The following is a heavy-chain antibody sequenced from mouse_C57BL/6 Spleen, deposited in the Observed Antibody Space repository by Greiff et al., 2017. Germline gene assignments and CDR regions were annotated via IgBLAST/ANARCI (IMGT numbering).Heavy chain of an antibody. D-gene: IGHD2-5*01. J-gene: IGHJ2*01. CDR1: GYTFTSYW. Sequence: VQLQQPGAELVRPGTSVKLSCKASGYTFTSYWMHWVKQRPGQGLEWIGVIDPSDSYTNYNQKFKGKATLTVDTSSSTAYMPLSSLTSEDSAVYYCARERNSNYGDYWGQGTTLTVSS. CDR2: IDPSDSYT. V-gene: IGHV1-59*01. CDR3: ARERNSNYGDY.